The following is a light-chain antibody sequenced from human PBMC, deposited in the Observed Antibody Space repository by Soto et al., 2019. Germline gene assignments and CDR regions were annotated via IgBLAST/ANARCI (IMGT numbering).Light chain of an antibody. CDR2: GTS. V-gene: IGKV3-20*01. Sequence: EIVLTQSPGTLSLSPGERATLSCRASQSVSSSYLAWYQQRPGQAPRLLIYGTSSRATGIPDRFSGSGSGKDFTLTISRRKPEDFAVYYCQQYGSSPLVTFGQGTRLEIK. CDR3: QQYGSSPLVT. CDR1: QSVSSSY. J-gene: IGKJ5*01.